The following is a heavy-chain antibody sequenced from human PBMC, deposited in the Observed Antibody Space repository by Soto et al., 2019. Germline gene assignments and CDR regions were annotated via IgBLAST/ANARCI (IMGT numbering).Heavy chain of an antibody. CDR2: VFYTGFT. CDR3: ATSQKGYNWNYFDH. Sequence: TLSLTCAVYGGSFSGYYWTWIRQPPGKGLEWIGSVFYTGFTSYNPSLESRVSVSVDTSKNQFSLKVSGVSAADTAVYYCATSQKGYNWNYFDHWGQGALVTVSS. CDR1: GGSFSGYY. V-gene: IGHV4-34*12. D-gene: IGHD1-20*01. J-gene: IGHJ4*02.